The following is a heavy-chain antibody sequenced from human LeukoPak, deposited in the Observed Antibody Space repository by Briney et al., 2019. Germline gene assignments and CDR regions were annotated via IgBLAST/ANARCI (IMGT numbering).Heavy chain of an antibody. J-gene: IGHJ4*02. Sequence: GGSLRLSCAASGFTFSSYAMSWVRQAPGKGLEWASAISGSGGSTYYADSVKGRFTISRDNSKNTLYLQMNSLRAEDTAVYYCAKEAPGGYYDSSGYYPSPFDYWGQGTLVTVSS. CDR1: GFTFSSYA. V-gene: IGHV3-23*01. CDR3: AKEAPGGYYDSSGYYPSPFDY. D-gene: IGHD3-22*01. CDR2: ISGSGGST.